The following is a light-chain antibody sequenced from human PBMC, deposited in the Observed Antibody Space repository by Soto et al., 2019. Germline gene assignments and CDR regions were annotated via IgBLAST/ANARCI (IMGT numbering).Light chain of an antibody. V-gene: IGKV1-39*01. Sequence: DIQMTQSPSSLSASVGDRVTITCRARQSISSYLNWYQHKPGKAPKLLIYAASSLQSGVPSRFSGSGSGTDFTRTISSLQPADFATYYCQQRYTTPYTVGQGTKLEIK. CDR2: AAS. CDR3: QQRYTTPYT. CDR1: QSISSY. J-gene: IGKJ2*01.